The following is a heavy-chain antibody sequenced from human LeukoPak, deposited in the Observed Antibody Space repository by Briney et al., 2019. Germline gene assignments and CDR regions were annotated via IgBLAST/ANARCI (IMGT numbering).Heavy chain of an antibody. CDR3: ARDVRWNYYGSGRQHYYYYYYMDV. CDR1: GESFSGYY. J-gene: IGHJ6*03. Sequence: SETLSLTCAVYGESFSGYYWSWIRQPPGKGLEWIGEINHSGSTNYNPSLKSRVTISVDTSKNQFSLKLSSVTAADTAVYYCARDVRWNYYGSGRQHYYYYYYMDVWGKGTTATVSS. D-gene: IGHD3-10*01. V-gene: IGHV4-34*01. CDR2: INHSGST.